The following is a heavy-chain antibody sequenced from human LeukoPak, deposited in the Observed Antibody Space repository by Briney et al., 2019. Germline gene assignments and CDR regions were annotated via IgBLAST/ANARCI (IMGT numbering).Heavy chain of an antibody. D-gene: IGHD3-10*01. CDR2: IYRGDST. J-gene: IGHJ6*03. CDR3: ARGGVNTMLRGVIRYYYMDV. V-gene: IGHV3-53*01. Sequence: GGSLRLSCAASGFTVSSNYMSWVRQAPGKGLEWVSVIYRGDSTYYADSVKGRFTISRDNSKNTLYLQMNSLRAEDTAVYYCARGGVNTMLRGVIRYYYMDVWGKGTTVTNSS. CDR1: GFTVSSNY.